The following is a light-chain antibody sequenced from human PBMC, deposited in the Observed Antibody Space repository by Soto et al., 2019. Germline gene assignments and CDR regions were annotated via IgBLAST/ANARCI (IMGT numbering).Light chain of an antibody. CDR3: QQYNSYPYS. J-gene: IGKJ3*01. Sequence: DIQVTQSPSTLSSSVGDRVTISCRASQAIYCWLTWYQQKPGKPPKLLIYDASSLESGVPSRFSGSGSGTEFTLTISSLQPDDFATYYCQQYNSYPYSFGPGTKVDIK. CDR1: QAIYCW. V-gene: IGKV1-5*01. CDR2: DAS.